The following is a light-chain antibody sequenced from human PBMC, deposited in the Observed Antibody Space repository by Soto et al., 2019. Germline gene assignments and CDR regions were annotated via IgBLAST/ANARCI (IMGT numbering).Light chain of an antibody. Sequence: QSALTQPASVSGSPRQSITISCTGTSSDVGDYNYVSWYQQHPGKAPKFMIYDVSNRPSGVSNRFSGSKSGNTASLTISGLQAEDEADYYCSSYTTSNTRQIVFGTGTKLTVL. CDR3: SSYTTSNTRQIV. J-gene: IGLJ1*01. CDR2: DVS. CDR1: SSDVGDYNY. V-gene: IGLV2-14*01.